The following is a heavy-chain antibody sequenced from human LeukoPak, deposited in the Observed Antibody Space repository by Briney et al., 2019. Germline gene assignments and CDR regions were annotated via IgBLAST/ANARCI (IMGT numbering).Heavy chain of an antibody. D-gene: IGHD3-22*01. V-gene: IGHV3-21*01. Sequence: PGRSLRLSCAASGFTFSSYSTNWVRQAPGKGLEWVSSISSSSSYIYYADSVKGRFTISRDNAKNSLYLQMNSLRAEDTAVYYCARDLYYYDSSGFVSDYWGQGTLVTVSS. J-gene: IGHJ4*02. CDR2: ISSSSSYI. CDR1: GFTFSSYS. CDR3: ARDLYYYDSSGFVSDY.